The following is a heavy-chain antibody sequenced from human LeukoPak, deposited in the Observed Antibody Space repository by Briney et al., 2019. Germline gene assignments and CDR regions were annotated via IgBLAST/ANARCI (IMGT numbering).Heavy chain of an antibody. J-gene: IGHJ5*02. V-gene: IGHV4-59*08. CDR3: ARLVVVPAAIPDQANGPWFDP. Sequence: SETLSLTCTVSGGSISSYYWSWIRQPPGKGLEWIGYIYYSGSTNYNPSLKSRVTISVDTSKNQFSLKLSSVTAADTAVYYCARLVVVPAAIPDQANGPWFDPWGQGTLVTVSS. CDR2: IYYSGST. D-gene: IGHD2-2*01. CDR1: GGSISSYY.